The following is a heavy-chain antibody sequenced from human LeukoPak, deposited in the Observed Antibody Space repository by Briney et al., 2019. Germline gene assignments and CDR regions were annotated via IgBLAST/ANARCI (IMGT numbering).Heavy chain of an antibody. CDR1: GGSISSSNW. CDR3: ARQGRYSYGPGFDF. CDR2: IYHSGST. V-gene: IGHV4-4*02. D-gene: IGHD5-18*01. J-gene: IGHJ4*02. Sequence: PSGTLSLTCAVSGGSISSSNWWSWVRQPPGKGLEWIGEIYHSGSTNYNPSLKSRVTISVDKSKNQFSLKLSSVTAADTAVYYCARQGRYSYGPGFDFWGQGALVTVSS.